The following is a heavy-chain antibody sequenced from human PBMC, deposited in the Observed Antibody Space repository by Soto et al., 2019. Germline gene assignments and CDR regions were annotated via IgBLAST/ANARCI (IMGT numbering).Heavy chain of an antibody. Sequence: GGSLRLSCASSGVTFSDQYMDLVRQAPGKGLEWVGRIRNKANNYATEYDAYVRGRFTISRDDSKNSLYLQMNSLETEDTAVYYCATVVAVDSDAFDIWGQGTMVTVSS. CDR2: IRNKANNYAT. CDR3: ATVVAVDSDAFDI. D-gene: IGHD2-15*01. CDR1: GVTFSDQY. V-gene: IGHV3-72*01. J-gene: IGHJ3*02.